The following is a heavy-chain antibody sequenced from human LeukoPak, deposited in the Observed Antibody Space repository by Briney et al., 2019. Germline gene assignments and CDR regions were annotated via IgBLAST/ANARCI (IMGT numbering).Heavy chain of an antibody. CDR2: ISSSSSYI. CDR1: GFTFSSYS. CDR3: ARDAARNRCDY. J-gene: IGHJ4*02. V-gene: IGHV3-21*01. Sequence: PGGSLRLSCAASGFTFSSYSMNWVRQARGKGLEWVSSISSSSSYIYYADSVKGRFTISRDNAKNSLYLQMNSLRAEDTAAYYCARDAARNRCDYWGQGTLVTVSS. D-gene: IGHD1-14*01.